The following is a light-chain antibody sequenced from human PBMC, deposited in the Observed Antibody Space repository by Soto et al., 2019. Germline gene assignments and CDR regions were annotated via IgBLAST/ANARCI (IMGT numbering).Light chain of an antibody. CDR2: NNS. CDR1: GSNIGSNT. CDR3: AAWDDSLNGYV. V-gene: IGLV1-44*01. Sequence: QSVLTQPPSASGTPGQRVTISCSGSGSNIGSNTVNWYQQLPGTAPKLLIYNNSQRPSGVPDRFSGSKSGTSASLAISGLQSDIEADYYCAAWDDSLNGYVCGIGTKLTVL. J-gene: IGLJ1*01.